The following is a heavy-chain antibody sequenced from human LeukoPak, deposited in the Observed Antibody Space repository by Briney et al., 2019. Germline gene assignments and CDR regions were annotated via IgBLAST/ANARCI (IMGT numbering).Heavy chain of an antibody. CDR3: ARGLGYDFWSGYYPRGWFDP. CDR2: INHSGST. V-gene: IGHV4-34*01. CDR1: GGSFSGYY. D-gene: IGHD3-3*01. J-gene: IGHJ5*02. Sequence: PSETLSLTCAVYGGSFSGYYWSWIRQPPGKGLEWIGEINHSGSTNYNPSLKRRVTISVDTSKNQFSLKLSSVTAADTAVYYCARGLGYDFWSGYYPRGWFDPWGQGTLVTVSS.